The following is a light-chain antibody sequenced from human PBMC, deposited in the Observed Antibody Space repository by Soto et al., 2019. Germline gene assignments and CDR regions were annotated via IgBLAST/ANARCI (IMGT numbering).Light chain of an antibody. J-gene: IGKJ4*01. V-gene: IGKV1-5*03. CDR1: QTISSW. CDR2: KAS. Sequence: DIQMTQSPSTLSASVGDRVTIACRASQTISSWLAWYQQKPGKAPKLLIYKASTLESGVPSRFSGSGSGTEFTLTISSLQPDDFATYYCQQYNSYPLTFGGGTKVEIK. CDR3: QQYNSYPLT.